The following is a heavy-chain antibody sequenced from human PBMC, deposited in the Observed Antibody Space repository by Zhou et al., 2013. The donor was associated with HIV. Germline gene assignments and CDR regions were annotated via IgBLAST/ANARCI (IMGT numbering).Heavy chain of an antibody. Sequence: QVQLVQSGAEVKKPGSSVKVSCKASGGTFSSYAISWVRQAPGQGLEWMGRIIPILGIANYAQKFQGRVTITADKSTSTAYMELSSLRSEDTAVYYCARPTQQLALDFDYWGQGTLVTVSS. CDR2: IIPILGIA. CDR1: GGTFSSYA. V-gene: IGHV1-69*04. D-gene: IGHD6-13*01. CDR3: ARPTQQLALDFDY. J-gene: IGHJ4*02.